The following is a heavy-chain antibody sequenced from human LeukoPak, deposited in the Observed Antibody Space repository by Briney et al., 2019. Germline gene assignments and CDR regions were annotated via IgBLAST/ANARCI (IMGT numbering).Heavy chain of an antibody. V-gene: IGHV3-21*04. CDR3: AKFGAVVVTYYFDY. CDR1: GFTFSSYS. J-gene: IGHJ4*02. Sequence: GGSPRLSCAASGFTFSSYSMNWVRQAPGKGLEWVSSISSSSSYIYYADSVKGRFTISRDNAKNSLYLQMNSLRAEDTAVYYCAKFGAVVVTYYFDYWGQGTLVTVSS. D-gene: IGHD2-15*01. CDR2: ISSSSSYI.